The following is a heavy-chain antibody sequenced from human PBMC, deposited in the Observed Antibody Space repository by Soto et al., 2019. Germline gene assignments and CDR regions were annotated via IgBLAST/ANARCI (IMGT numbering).Heavy chain of an antibody. CDR3: ARDLYYSSGRYFDHDAFDI. CDR2: ISPHNDRT. CDR1: GYNFTSYG. Sequence: ASVKVSCKASGYNFTSYGISWVRQAPGQGLEWMGWISPHNDRTKYARRFQDRVTMTTETPTSTVYMELGSLRSDDTAVYYCARDLYYSSGRYFDHDAFDIWGQGTVVTVS. J-gene: IGHJ3*02. D-gene: IGHD6-19*01. V-gene: IGHV1-18*01.